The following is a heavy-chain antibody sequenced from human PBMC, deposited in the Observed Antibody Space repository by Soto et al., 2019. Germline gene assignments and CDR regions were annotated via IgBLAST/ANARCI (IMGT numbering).Heavy chain of an antibody. CDR1: GFTFSSYA. CDR3: AKALGELSPESYDY. CDR2: LSYDGSDK. V-gene: IGHV3-30*18. J-gene: IGHJ4*02. Sequence: QVQLVESGGGVVQPGRSLRLSCAASGFTFSSYAMHWVRQAPGKGLEWVAVLSYDGSDKYYADSVKGRFTISRGNSKNTLNLQMNSLRADDTAVYYCAKALGELSPESYDYWGQGTLITVSA. D-gene: IGHD3-16*02.